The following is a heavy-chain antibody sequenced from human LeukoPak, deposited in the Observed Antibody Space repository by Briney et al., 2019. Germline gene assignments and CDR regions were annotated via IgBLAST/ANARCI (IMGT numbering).Heavy chain of an antibody. J-gene: IGHJ3*02. CDR3: ARPAAAGTEIPDAFDI. D-gene: IGHD6-13*01. Sequence: ASVKVSCKASGYTFTSYGISWVRQAPGQGLEWMGWISAYNGNTNYAQKLQGRVTMTTDTSTSTAYMELRSLRSDDTAVYYCARPAAAGTEIPDAFDIWGQGTMVTVPS. CDR2: ISAYNGNT. CDR1: GYTFTSYG. V-gene: IGHV1-18*01.